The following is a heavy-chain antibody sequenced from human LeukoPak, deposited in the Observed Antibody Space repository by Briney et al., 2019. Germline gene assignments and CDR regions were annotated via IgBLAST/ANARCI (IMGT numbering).Heavy chain of an antibody. CDR2: INSDGSST. D-gene: IGHD6-19*01. J-gene: IGHJ4*02. CDR3: TRTAVAGLDY. V-gene: IGHV3-74*01. Sequence: GGSLRLSCAASGFTFSSYWMHWVRQAPGKGLVWVSRINSDGSSTSYADSVKGRFTISRDNAKNTLYLQMNSLKTEDTAVYYCTRTAVAGLDYWGQGTLVTVSS. CDR1: GFTFSSYW.